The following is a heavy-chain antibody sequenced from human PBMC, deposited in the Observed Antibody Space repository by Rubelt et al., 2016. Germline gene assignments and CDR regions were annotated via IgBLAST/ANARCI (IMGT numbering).Heavy chain of an antibody. V-gene: IGHV3-23*01. Sequence: LEEGGGLVQPGGSLRLSCAASGFTFSSYAMSWVRQAPGKGLEWVSAISGSGGSTYYADSVKGRLTISRDNSRNMLYLQLNSLRAEDTALYYCAREGGAGYSLDSWGQGTLVAVSS. J-gene: IGHJ4*02. CDR1: GFTFSSYA. CDR2: ISGSGGST. D-gene: IGHD3-9*01. CDR3: AREGGAGYSLDS.